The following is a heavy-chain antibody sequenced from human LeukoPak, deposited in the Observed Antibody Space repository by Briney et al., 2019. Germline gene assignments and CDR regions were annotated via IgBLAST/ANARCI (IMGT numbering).Heavy chain of an antibody. CDR2: INPNSGGT. Sequence: ASVKVSCKASGYTFTGYYMHWVRQAPGQGLEWMGWINPNSGGTNYAQKFQGRVTMTRDTSISTAYMELSRLRSDDTAVYYCARVGLWFGEFRYFDHWGQGTLVTVSS. CDR3: ARVGLWFGEFRYFDH. J-gene: IGHJ4*02. CDR1: GYTFTGYY. D-gene: IGHD3-10*01. V-gene: IGHV1-2*02.